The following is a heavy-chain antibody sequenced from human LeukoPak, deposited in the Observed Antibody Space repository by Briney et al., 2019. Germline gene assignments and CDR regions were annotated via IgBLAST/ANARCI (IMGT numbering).Heavy chain of an antibody. Sequence: GASVKVSCKASGGTFSSFAISWVRQAPGQGLEWMGWVSAYNGNTKYTQIFQGRVTMTTDTSTSTAYMELKSLTSDDTAVYYCARSSGWKPIFDYWGRGTLVTVSS. V-gene: IGHV1-18*01. D-gene: IGHD6-19*01. CDR2: VSAYNGNT. J-gene: IGHJ4*02. CDR3: ARSSGWKPIFDY. CDR1: GGTFSSFA.